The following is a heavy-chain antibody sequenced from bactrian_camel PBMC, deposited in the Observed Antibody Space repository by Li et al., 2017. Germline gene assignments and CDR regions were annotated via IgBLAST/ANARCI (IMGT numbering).Heavy chain of an antibody. CDR3: AARGPYCYTKLSVRDFTY. Sequence: HVQLVESGGGSVQAGGSLRLSCAASGRIYSNYVMGWFRQGPGKERRPVATIDSNERTVYTDSVKGRFTISQDNAKNTVCLQMNSLKPEDTAMYYCAARGPYCYTKLSVRDFTYWGQGTQVTVS. CDR2: IDSNERT. V-gene: IGHV3S53*01. J-gene: IGHJ6*01. D-gene: IGHD2*01. CDR1: GRIYSNYV.